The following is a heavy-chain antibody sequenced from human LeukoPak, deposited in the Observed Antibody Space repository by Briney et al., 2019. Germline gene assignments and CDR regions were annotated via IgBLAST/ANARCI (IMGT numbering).Heavy chain of an antibody. Sequence: PGGSLRLSCAASGFTFSSYAMHWVRQAPGKGLEWVAVISYDGSNKYYADSVKGRFTISRDNSKNTLYLQTNSLRAEDTAVYYCARWADYWGQGTLVTVSS. CDR1: GFTFSSYA. CDR3: ARWADY. V-gene: IGHV3-30*04. J-gene: IGHJ4*02. CDR2: ISYDGSNK.